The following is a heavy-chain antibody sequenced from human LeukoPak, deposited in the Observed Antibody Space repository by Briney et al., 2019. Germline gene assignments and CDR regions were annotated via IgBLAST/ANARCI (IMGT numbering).Heavy chain of an antibody. CDR3: ASMGWAAAGDKGGYFDY. D-gene: IGHD6-13*01. CDR1: GFTFSDYY. Sequence: GGSLRLSCAASGFTFSDYYMSWIRQAPGKGLEWVSYTSSSTSDTHYADSVKGRFTISRDNTKNSLYLQMNSLRAEDTAVYYCASMGWAAAGDKGGYFDYWGQGTLVTVSS. V-gene: IGHV3-11*06. J-gene: IGHJ4*02. CDR2: TSSSTSDT.